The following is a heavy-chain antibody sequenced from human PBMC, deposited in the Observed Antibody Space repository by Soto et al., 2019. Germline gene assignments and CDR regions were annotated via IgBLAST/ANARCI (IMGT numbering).Heavy chain of an antibody. CDR2: IYYRGNT. CDR3: ARQPGYYDILTGYSTYYFDY. D-gene: IGHD3-9*01. V-gene: IGHV4-59*08. CDR1: GASISNSY. J-gene: IGHJ4*02. Sequence: PSETLSLTCTVSGASISNSYWSWIRQPPGKGLEWIGHIYYRGNTNYNPSLKSRVTISVDTSKNQFSLKLSSVTAADTAVYYCARQPGYYDILTGYSTYYFDYRGQGTPVTVSS.